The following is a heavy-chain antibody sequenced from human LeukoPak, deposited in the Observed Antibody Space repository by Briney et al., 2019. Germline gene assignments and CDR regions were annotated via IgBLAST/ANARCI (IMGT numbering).Heavy chain of an antibody. CDR3: ARQRVRGVFNDY. Sequence: KTSETLSLTCAVYGGSFSGYYWSWIRQPPGKGLEWIGEINHSGSTNYNPSLKSRVTTSVDTSKNQFSLKLSSVTAADTAVYYCARQRVRGVFNDYWGQGTLVTVSS. CDR2: INHSGST. D-gene: IGHD3-10*01. J-gene: IGHJ4*02. V-gene: IGHV4-34*01. CDR1: GGSFSGYY.